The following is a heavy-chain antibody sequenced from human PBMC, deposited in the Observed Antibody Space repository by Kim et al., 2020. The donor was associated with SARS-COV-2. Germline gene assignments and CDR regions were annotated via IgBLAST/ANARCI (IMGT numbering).Heavy chain of an antibody. V-gene: IGHV3-74*01. CDR3: ARDLYGSGSYDF. J-gene: IGHJ4*02. Sequence: GGSLRLSCEASGFRFSSYWMHWVRHAPGKGLVWVSRIKSDGTYTNYADSVMGRFTISRNNAKNTLYLQIYSLRAEDTAVYYCARDLYGSGSYDFWGQRTLVAVSS. D-gene: IGHD3-10*01. CDR1: GFRFSSYW. CDR2: IKSDGTYT.